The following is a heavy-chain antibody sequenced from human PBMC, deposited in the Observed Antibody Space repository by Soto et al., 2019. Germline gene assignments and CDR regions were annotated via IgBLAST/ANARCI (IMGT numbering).Heavy chain of an antibody. CDR2: ISYDGVYK. D-gene: IGHD3-10*01. V-gene: IGHV3-30*18. CDR1: GSTFSSYG. Sequence: QVQLVESGGGVVQPGRSLRLSCAASGSTFSSYGMHWVRQAPGKGLEWVAVISYDGVYKYYADSVKGRFTISRDNSKNTLYLQMNSLRADDTAVYYCAKDRPPYGNFAPRFDYWGQGTLVTVSS. J-gene: IGHJ4*02. CDR3: AKDRPPYGNFAPRFDY.